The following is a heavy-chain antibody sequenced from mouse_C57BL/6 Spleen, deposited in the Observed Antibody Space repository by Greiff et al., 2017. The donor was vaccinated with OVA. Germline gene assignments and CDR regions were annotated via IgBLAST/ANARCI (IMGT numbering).Heavy chain of an antibody. V-gene: IGHV1-64*01. J-gene: IGHJ1*03. Sequence: QVQLQQPGAELVKPGASVKLSCKASGYTFTSYWMHWVKQRPGQGLEWIGMIHPNSGSTNYNEKFKSKATLTVDKSSSTAYMQLSSLTSEDSAVYYCARSANWPYWYCDVWGTGTTVTVAS. CDR3: ARSANWPYWYCDV. D-gene: IGHD4-1*01. CDR1: GYTFTSYW. CDR2: IHPNSGST.